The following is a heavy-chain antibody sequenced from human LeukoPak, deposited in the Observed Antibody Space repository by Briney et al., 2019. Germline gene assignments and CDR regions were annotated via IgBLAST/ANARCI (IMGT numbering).Heavy chain of an antibody. J-gene: IGHJ4*02. CDR2: ISGSGSGGST. CDR1: GFTFSSSA. CDR3: AKEARFGYYDSSGYYKAFDY. D-gene: IGHD3-22*01. Sequence: GGSLRLSCAASGFTFSSSAMSWVRQAPGKGLEWVSSISGSGSGGSTYYADSVKGRFTISRDNSKNTLYLQLNSLRAEDTAVYYCAKEARFGYYDSSGYYKAFDYWGQGTLVTVSS. V-gene: IGHV3-23*01.